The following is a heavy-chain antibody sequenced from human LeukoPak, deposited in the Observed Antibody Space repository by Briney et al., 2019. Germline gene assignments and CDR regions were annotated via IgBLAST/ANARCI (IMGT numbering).Heavy chain of an antibody. CDR2: ISGNGGRI. CDR1: GLTFSSFA. Sequence: GGSLRLSCAASGLTFSSFAMSWVRQAPGKGLEWVSGISGNGGRIYYADSVKGRFTISRDNSKNTLHLQMNSLRAEDTAVYYCAKRDYEFLTGYYAYFDYWGQGTLVTVSS. CDR3: AKRDYEFLTGYYAYFDY. J-gene: IGHJ4*02. D-gene: IGHD3-9*01. V-gene: IGHV3-23*01.